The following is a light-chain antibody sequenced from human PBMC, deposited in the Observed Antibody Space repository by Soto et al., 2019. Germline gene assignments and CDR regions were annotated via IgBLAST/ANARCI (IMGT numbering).Light chain of an antibody. CDR1: GSDVGGYNY. CDR3: SSYAGTNNLV. V-gene: IGLV2-8*01. J-gene: IGLJ2*01. Sequence: QSALTQPPSASGSPGQSVTISCTGTGSDVGGYNYVSWYQQHPGKAPKLMIYEVSKRPSGVPDRFSGSKSGNTASLTVSGLQAEDEAHYYCSSYAGTNNLVFGGGTKLTVL. CDR2: EVS.